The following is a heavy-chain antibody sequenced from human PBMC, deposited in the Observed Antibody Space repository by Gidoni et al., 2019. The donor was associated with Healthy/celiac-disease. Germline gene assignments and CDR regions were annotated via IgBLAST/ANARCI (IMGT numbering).Heavy chain of an antibody. Sequence: EVQLVESGGVVVQPGGSLRLSCAASGFTFDDYAMHWVRQAPGKGLEWVSLISWDGGSTYYADSVKGRFTISRDNSKNSLYLQMNSLRAEDTALYYCAKDMSYVPLGGFDYWGQGTLVTVSS. CDR1: GFTFDDYA. V-gene: IGHV3-43D*03. J-gene: IGHJ4*02. CDR2: ISWDGGST. D-gene: IGHD3-10*01. CDR3: AKDMSYVPLGGFDY.